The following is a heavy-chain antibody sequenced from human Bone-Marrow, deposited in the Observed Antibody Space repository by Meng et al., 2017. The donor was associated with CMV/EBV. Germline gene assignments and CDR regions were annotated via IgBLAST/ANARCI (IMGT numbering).Heavy chain of an antibody. Sequence: GESLKISCAASGFTFSSFRMNWVRQAPGKGLEWVSSISSSTSYIYYADSVKGRFTISRDNAKNSLYLQMNSLRAEDTAVYYCARGSGCSNTSCYAFDYWGQGTVVTVSS. J-gene: IGHJ4*02. D-gene: IGHD2-2*01. V-gene: IGHV3-21*01. CDR3: ARGSGCSNTSCYAFDY. CDR2: ISSSTSYI. CDR1: GFTFSSFR.